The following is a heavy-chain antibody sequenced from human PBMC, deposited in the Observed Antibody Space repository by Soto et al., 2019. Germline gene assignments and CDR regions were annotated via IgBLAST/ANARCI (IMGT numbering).Heavy chain of an antibody. CDR1: GFSLSTSGVG. CDR2: IYWNDDV. CDR3: AHMAGYCSGGSCPNDDRYYYCYGTDV. D-gene: IGHD2-15*01. Sequence: QLTLKESGPTLVKPTQTLTLTCTFSGFSLSTSGVGVGWIRQPPGKALEWLALIYWNDDVRYSPSLKSRLTTTKDTSKNQMVLTMPNTDPVDTATYYCAHMAGYCSGGSCPNDDRYYYCYGTDVWGQGTTVTVSS. J-gene: IGHJ6*02. V-gene: IGHV2-5*01.